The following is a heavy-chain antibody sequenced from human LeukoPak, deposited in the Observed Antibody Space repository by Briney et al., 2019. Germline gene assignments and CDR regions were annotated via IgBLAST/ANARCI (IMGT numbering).Heavy chain of an antibody. Sequence: GGSLRLSCAASGFTFSNYNMHWVRQAPGKGLEWVAFIRYDGSNKYYADSVKGRFTISRDNSKNTLYLQMNSLRAEDTAVYYCARDSSFPTLLWFGELSFDLWGQGTLVTVSS. CDR1: GFTFSNYN. CDR2: IRYDGSNK. V-gene: IGHV3-30*02. CDR3: ARDSSFPTLLWFGELSFDL. J-gene: IGHJ5*02. D-gene: IGHD3-10*01.